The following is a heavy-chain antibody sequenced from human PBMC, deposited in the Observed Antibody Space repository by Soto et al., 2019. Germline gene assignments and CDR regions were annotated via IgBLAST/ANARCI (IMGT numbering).Heavy chain of an antibody. J-gene: IGHJ4*02. CDR1: GFTFSSYA. CDR3: AKDSRAYASSWSQY. V-gene: IGHV3-23*01. D-gene: IGHD6-13*01. Sequence: PGGSLRLSCAASGFTFSSYAMTWVRQAPGKGLEWVSAISGSGGSTYYTDSVEGRFTISRDNSKNTLYLQMNNLRAEDTAVYYCAKDSRAYASSWSQYWGQGTLVTVSS. CDR2: ISGSGGST.